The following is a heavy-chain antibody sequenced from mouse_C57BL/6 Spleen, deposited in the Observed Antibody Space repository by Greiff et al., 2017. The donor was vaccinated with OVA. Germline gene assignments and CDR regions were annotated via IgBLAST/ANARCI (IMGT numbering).Heavy chain of an antibody. Sequence: VKLQESGAELVRPGTSVKVSCKASGYAFTNYLIAWVKQRPGQGLEWIGVINPGSGGTNYNEKFKGKATLTADKSSSTAYMQLSSLTSEDSAVYFCARGTITTAMDYWGQGTSVTVSS. CDR3: ARGTITTAMDY. D-gene: IGHD2-4*01. CDR2: INPGSGGT. V-gene: IGHV1-54*01. J-gene: IGHJ4*01. CDR1: GYAFTNYL.